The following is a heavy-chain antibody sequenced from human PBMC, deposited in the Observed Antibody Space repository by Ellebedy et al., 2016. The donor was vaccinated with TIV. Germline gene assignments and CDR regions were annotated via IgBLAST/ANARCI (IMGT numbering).Heavy chain of an antibody. V-gene: IGHV1-2*02. CDR1: GYTFTGYY. J-gene: IGHJ6*02. CDR3: ARGWRGYDRHYYYYGMDV. Sequence: AASVKVSCKASGYTFTGYYMHWVRQAPGQGLEWMGWINPNSGGTNYAQKFQGRVTMTRDTSISTAYMELSRLRSDDTAVYYCARGWRGYDRHYYYYGMDVWGQGTTVTVSS. CDR2: INPNSGGT. D-gene: IGHD5-12*01.